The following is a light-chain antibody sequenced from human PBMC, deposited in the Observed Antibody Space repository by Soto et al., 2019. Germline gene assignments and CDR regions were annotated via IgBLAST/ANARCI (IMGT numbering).Light chain of an antibody. J-gene: IGKJ4*01. Sequence: EIVMTQSPATLSVSPGERATLSCRASQSVSSSYLACYQQKPGQAPRLLIYGASSRATGIPDRFSGSGSGTDFTLTISRLEPEDFAVYYCQQYGSSPLTFGGGTKADI. CDR2: GAS. CDR1: QSVSSSY. CDR3: QQYGSSPLT. V-gene: IGKV3-20*01.